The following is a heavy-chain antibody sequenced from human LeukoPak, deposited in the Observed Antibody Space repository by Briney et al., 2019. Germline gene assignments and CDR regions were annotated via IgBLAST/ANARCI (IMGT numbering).Heavy chain of an antibody. CDR1: GYTFTSYG. Sequence: ASVKVSCKASGYTFTSYGVSWVRQAPGRGLEWMGWISASNGNTNFAQKLQGRVTLTTDTSTSTAYMELRSLTSDDTAVYYCARYPLSYSSNWHYYFDYWGQGTLLTVSS. V-gene: IGHV1-18*01. J-gene: IGHJ4*02. CDR2: ISASNGNT. CDR3: ARYPLSYSSNWHYYFDY. D-gene: IGHD6-13*01.